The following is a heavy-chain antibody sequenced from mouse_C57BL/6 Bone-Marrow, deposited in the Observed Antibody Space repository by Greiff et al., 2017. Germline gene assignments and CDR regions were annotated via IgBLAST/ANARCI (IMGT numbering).Heavy chain of an antibody. Sequence: VMLVESGPGLVAPSQSLSITCTVSGFSLTSYAISWVRQPPGKGLEWLGVIWTGGGTNYNSALKSRLSISKDNSKSQVFLKMNSLQTDDTARYYCARTHYYGSSYVAWFAYWGQGTLVTVSA. CDR1: GFSLTSYA. CDR3: ARTHYYGSSYVAWFAY. J-gene: IGHJ3*01. D-gene: IGHD1-1*01. V-gene: IGHV2-9-1*01. CDR2: IWTGGGT.